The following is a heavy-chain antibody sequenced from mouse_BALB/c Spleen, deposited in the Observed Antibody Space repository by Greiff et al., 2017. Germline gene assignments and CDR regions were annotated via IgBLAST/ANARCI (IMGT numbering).Heavy chain of an antibody. CDR3: ARGLFYYFDY. CDR1: GFTFSDYY. J-gene: IGHJ2*01. V-gene: IGHV5-4*02. D-gene: IGHD1-3*01. Sequence: EVKLMESGGGLVKPGGSLKLSCAASGFTFSDYYMYWVRQTPEKRLEWVATISDGGSYTYYPDSVKGRFTFSRDNAKNNLYLQMSSLKSEDTAMYYCARGLFYYFDYWGQGTTLTVSS. CDR2: ISDGGSYT.